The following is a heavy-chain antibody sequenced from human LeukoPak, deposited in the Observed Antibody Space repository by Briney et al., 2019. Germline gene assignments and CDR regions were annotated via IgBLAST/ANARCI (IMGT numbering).Heavy chain of an antibody. V-gene: IGHV1-69*05. CDR1: GYTFTGYY. Sequence: SVKVSCKASGYTFTGYYMHWVRQAPGQGLEWMGGIIPIFGTANYAQKFQGRVTITTDESTSTAYMELSSLRSEDTAVYYCARGLTNSLDAFDIWGQGTMVTVSS. CDR2: IIPIFGTA. J-gene: IGHJ3*02. CDR3: ARGLTNSLDAFDI. D-gene: IGHD4-23*01.